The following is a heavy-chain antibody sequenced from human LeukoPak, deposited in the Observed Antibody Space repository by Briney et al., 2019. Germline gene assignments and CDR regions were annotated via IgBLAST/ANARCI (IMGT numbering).Heavy chain of an antibody. CDR1: GFTFSSYG. CDR3: AVRGYSYGTDAFDI. D-gene: IGHD5-18*01. CDR2: IRYDGSNK. V-gene: IGHV3-30*02. J-gene: IGHJ3*02. Sequence: GGSLRLSCAASGFTFSSYGMHWVRQAPGKGLEWVAFIRYDGSNKYYADSVKGRFTISRDNSKNTLYLQMNSLRAEDTAVYYCAVRGYSYGTDAFDIWGQGTMVTVSS.